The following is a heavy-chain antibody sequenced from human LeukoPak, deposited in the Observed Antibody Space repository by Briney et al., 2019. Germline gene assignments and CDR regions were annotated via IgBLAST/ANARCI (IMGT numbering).Heavy chain of an antibody. CDR3: ARGVRTFGY. D-gene: IGHD3-10*01. V-gene: IGHV4-59*01. Sequence: SETLSLTCTVSGGSISTYYWTWIRQPPGKGLEWIGYIYYSGSTNYSPSLKSRVTISVDTSKNQFSLKLSSVTAADTAVYYCARGVRTFGYWGQGTLVTVSS. CDR2: IYYSGST. J-gene: IGHJ4*02. CDR1: GGSISTYY.